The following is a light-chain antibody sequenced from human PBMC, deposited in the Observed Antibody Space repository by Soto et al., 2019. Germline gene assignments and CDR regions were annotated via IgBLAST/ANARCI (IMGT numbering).Light chain of an antibody. CDR3: GTWDSSLDTVV. V-gene: IGLV1-51*01. CDR1: SSNIGGNY. J-gene: IGLJ2*01. Sequence: QPVLAQPPSISAAPGQKVTISCSGSSSNIGGNYVSWYQHVPRTAPKLLIYDNYKRASGSPDRFSASKSGTSATLGITGLQTGDEADYYCGTWDSSLDTVVFGGGTKVTVL. CDR2: DNY.